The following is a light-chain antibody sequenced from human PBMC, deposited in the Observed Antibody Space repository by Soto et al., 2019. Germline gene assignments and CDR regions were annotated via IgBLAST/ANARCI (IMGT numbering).Light chain of an antibody. Sequence: DIQMTQSPPSMSASVGDRVTIAYRASQTIDSSLNWYQQKPGKAPKLLIHGASSLQSGVPSRFSGSGSGTDFTLTISSLQPEDFATYSCQQNYSIPFTFGPGTKVDIK. J-gene: IGKJ3*01. V-gene: IGKV1-39*01. CDR1: QTIDSS. CDR3: QQNYSIPFT. CDR2: GAS.